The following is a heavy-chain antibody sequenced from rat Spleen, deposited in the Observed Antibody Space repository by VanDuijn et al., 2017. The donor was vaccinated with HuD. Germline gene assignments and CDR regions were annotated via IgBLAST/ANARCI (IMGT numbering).Heavy chain of an antibody. Sequence: EVQLVESGGGLVQPGRSLKLSCAASGFTFSNYYMPWVRQAPTKGLEWVAFISYDGSSTYYRDSVKGRFTVSRDNAKSTLYLQMDSLRSEDTATYYCTTYPFSYWGQGTLVTVSS. J-gene: IGHJ3*01. D-gene: IGHD3-8*01. CDR3: TTYPFSY. CDR2: ISYDGSST. CDR1: GFTFSNYY. V-gene: IGHV5-20*01.